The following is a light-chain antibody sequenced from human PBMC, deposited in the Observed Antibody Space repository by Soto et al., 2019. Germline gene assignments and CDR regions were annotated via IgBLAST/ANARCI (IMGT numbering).Light chain of an antibody. CDR1: QSVSSN. CDR3: QQYHNWPPGT. CDR2: GAS. J-gene: IGKJ5*01. V-gene: IGKV3-15*01. Sequence: EIVMTQSPATLSVSPGERATLSCRASQSVSSNLAWYQQKPGQAPRLLIYGASTRATGIPARFSGSGSGTEFTLTISSLQSEDFAVYYCQQYHNWPPGTFGQGTRLEI.